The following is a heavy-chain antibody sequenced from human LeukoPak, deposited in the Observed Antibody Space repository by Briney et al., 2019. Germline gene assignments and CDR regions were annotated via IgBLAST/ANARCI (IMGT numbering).Heavy chain of an antibody. Sequence: GGSLRLSCAASGFTFSNAWMSWVRQAPGKGLEWVGRIKSKTDGGTTDYAAPVKGRFTISRDDSKNTLYLQMNSLKTEDTAVYYCTTDPDLNYGDYGSTVQEYWGQGTLVTVSS. J-gene: IGHJ4*02. D-gene: IGHD4-17*01. CDR1: GFTFSNAW. CDR3: TTDPDLNYGDYGSTVQEY. V-gene: IGHV3-15*01. CDR2: IKSKTDGGTT.